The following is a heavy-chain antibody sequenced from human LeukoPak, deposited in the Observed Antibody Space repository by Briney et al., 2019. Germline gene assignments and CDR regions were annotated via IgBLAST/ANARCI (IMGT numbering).Heavy chain of an antibody. CDR3: ATEGNLNWLWFEERMRHFDI. V-gene: IGHV1-24*01. Sequence: ASVKVSCKVSGYTLTELSMHWVRQAPGKGLEWMGGFDPEDGETIYAQKFQGRVTMTEDTSTDTAYMELSSLRSEDTAVYYCATEGNLNWLWFEERMRHFDIWGQGTMVTVSS. CDR2: FDPEDGET. CDR1: GYTLTELS. D-gene: IGHD3-10*01. J-gene: IGHJ3*02.